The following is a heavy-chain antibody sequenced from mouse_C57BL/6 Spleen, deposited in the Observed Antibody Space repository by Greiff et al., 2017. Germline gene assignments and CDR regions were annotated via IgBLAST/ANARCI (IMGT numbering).Heavy chain of an antibody. CDR1: GYTFTSYW. D-gene: IGHD2-5*01. V-gene: IGHV1-61*01. J-gene: IGHJ1*03. Sequence: QVQLQQPGAELVRPGSSVKLSCKASGYTFTSYWMDWVKQRPGQGLEWIGNIYPSDSETPYNQKFKDKATLTVDKSSSTAYMQLSSLTSEDSAVXYCARRDIISNYPYWYCDVWGTGTTVTVSS. CDR3: ARRDIISNYPYWYCDV. CDR2: IYPSDSET.